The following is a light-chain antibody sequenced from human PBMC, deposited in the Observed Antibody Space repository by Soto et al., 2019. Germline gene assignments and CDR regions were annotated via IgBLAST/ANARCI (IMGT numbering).Light chain of an antibody. Sequence: IVMTQSPATLSVSPWERATLSCRASQSVSSAVAWYHQRSGQAPRLLIFDASIRVPTTPARFSGSVSGTEFTLTISSLESEDFAVYFCQQYGDRPRTFGQATKVDIK. CDR1: QSVSSA. J-gene: IGKJ1*01. V-gene: IGKV3-15*01. CDR3: QQYGDRPRT. CDR2: DAS.